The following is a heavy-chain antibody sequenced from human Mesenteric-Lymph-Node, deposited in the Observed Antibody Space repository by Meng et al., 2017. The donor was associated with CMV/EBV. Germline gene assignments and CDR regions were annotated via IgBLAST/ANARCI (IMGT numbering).Heavy chain of an antibody. D-gene: IGHD3-22*01. CDR2: MSRDGNYK. J-gene: IGHJ4*02. CDR3: ASDYYDDSGYGH. Sequence: GESLKISCAASGFALSDYWMSWVRQAPGKGLEWVASMSRDGNYKHYADSVKGRFTISRDNSKNTLYLQMNSLRTEDTAVYYCASDYYDDSGYGHWGQGTLVTVSS. V-gene: IGHV3-30*03. CDR1: GFALSDYW.